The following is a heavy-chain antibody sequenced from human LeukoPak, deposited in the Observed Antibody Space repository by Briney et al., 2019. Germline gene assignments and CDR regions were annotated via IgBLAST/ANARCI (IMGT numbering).Heavy chain of an antibody. V-gene: IGHV3-21*04. Sequence: PGGSLRLSCAASGFTLRSYTMNWVRQAPGKGLEWVSSISSSSYIYYADSVKGRFTISRDNAKNSLYLQMNSLRAEDTALYYCAMARRSSFLPLNWGQGTLVTVSS. J-gene: IGHJ4*02. D-gene: IGHD6-13*01. CDR3: AMARRSSFLPLN. CDR2: ISSSSYI. CDR1: GFTLRSYT.